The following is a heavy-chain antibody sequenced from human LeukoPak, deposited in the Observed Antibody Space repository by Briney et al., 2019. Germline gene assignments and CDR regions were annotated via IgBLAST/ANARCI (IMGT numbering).Heavy chain of an antibody. Sequence: SETLSLTCAVYGGSFSGYYWSWIRPRPGKGREWIGEIKHSGSTNYNQSLTSRVTISVDTSKHQFSLKLRSVTAADTAVYYCARGRSLIVVVPAARNWFDPWGQGTLVTVSS. CDR2: IKHSGST. CDR1: GGSFSGYY. J-gene: IGHJ5*02. V-gene: IGHV4-34*01. D-gene: IGHD2-2*01. CDR3: ARGRSLIVVVPAARNWFDP.